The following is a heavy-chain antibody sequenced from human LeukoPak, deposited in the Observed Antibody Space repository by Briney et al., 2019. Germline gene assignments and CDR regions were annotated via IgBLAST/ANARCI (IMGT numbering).Heavy chain of an antibody. CDR3: SLARSEYHYGMDV. V-gene: IGHV6-1*01. J-gene: IGHJ6*02. Sequence: SQTLSLACAISGDSVSSISVAWNWIRQSPSRGLEWLGRTYYRSKWYYEYAVSVKGRINISPDTSKNQSSLQLTSVTPEDTAVYYCSLARSEYHYGMDVWGQGTTVTVSS. CDR1: GDSVSSISVA. CDR2: TYYRSKWYY.